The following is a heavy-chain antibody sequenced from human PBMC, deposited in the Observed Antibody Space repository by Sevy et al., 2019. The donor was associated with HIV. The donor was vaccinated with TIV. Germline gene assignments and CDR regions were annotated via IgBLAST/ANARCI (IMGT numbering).Heavy chain of an antibody. CDR1: GFTFSNYG. V-gene: IGHV3-33*01. D-gene: IGHD3-10*01. Sequence: GGSLRLSCAASGFTFSNYGMHWVRQAPGKGLEWVAVIWYDGINRYYADSVKGRFTISRDNSKNTLYLQMNSVRAEDMVLYYCARDNLLPIMVSMVRGALSYYFDYWGQGTLVTVSS. J-gene: IGHJ4*02. CDR2: IWYDGINR. CDR3: ARDNLLPIMVSMVRGALSYYFDY.